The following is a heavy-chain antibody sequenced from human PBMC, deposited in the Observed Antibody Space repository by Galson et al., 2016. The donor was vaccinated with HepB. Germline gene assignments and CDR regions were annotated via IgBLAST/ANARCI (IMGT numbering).Heavy chain of an antibody. V-gene: IGHV3-30-3*01. CDR2: ISNDGSNK. CDR1: GFTFSTYA. CDR3: ARALIDGWHNFDS. Sequence: SLRLSCAASGFTFSTYAMHWVRQAPGKGLEWVAVISNDGSNKYFADSVKGRFTISRDNSRNTLYLQMNSLTTEDTALYYCARALIDGWHNFDSWGQGSLVVVSS. J-gene: IGHJ4*02. D-gene: IGHD3-16*02.